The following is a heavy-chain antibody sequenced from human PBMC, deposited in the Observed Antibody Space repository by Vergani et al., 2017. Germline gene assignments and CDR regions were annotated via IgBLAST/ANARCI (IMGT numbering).Heavy chain of an antibody. CDR1: GFTFSSYG. Sequence: QVQLVESGGGVVQPGRSLRLSCAASGFTFSSYGMHWVRQAPGKGLEWVAVISYVGSNKYYADSVKGRFTSSRDNSKTTLYLQMNSLRAEDTAVYYCAKGSSWWIQLWSTFDYWGQGTLVTVSA. V-gene: IGHV3-30*18. CDR3: AKGSSWWIQLWSTFDY. J-gene: IGHJ4*02. D-gene: IGHD5-18*01. CDR2: ISYVGSNK.